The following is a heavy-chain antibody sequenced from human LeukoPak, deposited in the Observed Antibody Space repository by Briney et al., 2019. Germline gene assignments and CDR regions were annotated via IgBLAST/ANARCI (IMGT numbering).Heavy chain of an antibody. CDR3: AKESYGGGPCDY. J-gene: IGHJ4*02. CDR2: ISWNSGSI. D-gene: IGHD4/OR15-4a*01. V-gene: IGHV3-9*01. CDR1: GFTFDDYA. Sequence: GGSLRPSCAASGFTFDDYAMHWVRQAPGRGLEWVSGISWNSGSIVYADSVKGRFTISRDNAKNSLYLQMNSLRAEDTALYYCAKESYGGGPCDYWGQGTLVTVSS.